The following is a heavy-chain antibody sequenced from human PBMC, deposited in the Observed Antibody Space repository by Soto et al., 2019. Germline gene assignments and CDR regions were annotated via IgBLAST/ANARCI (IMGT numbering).Heavy chain of an antibody. V-gene: IGHV1-8*01. CDR1: GYTFTRYD. CDR2: MNPNSGNT. J-gene: IGHJ4*02. CDR3: ARTLYGDNVDY. D-gene: IGHD4-17*01. Sequence: QVQLVQSGAEVKKPGASVKVSCKASGYTFTRYDITWVRQATGQGLEWMGWMNPNSGNTGYAQKFQGRVTMTSNTSISTAYIELSRLRSEDTAVYYCARTLYGDNVDYWGQGTLVTVAS.